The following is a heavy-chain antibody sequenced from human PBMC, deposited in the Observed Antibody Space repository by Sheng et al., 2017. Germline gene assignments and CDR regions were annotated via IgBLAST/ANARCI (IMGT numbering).Heavy chain of an antibody. CDR3: AKSCGTNCYTWFDP. CDR1: GFTFSSYA. Sequence: EAQLLESGGGLVQPGGSLRLSCVASGFTFSSYAMTWVRQAPGKGLEWVSSISGNGYSTYNADSVKGRFTISRDNSKNTLYLQMNSLRAEDTAVYYCAKSCGTNCYTWFDPGAREPWSPSP. J-gene: IGHJ5*02. D-gene: IGHD2-2*02. CDR2: ISGNGYST. V-gene: IGHV3-23*01.